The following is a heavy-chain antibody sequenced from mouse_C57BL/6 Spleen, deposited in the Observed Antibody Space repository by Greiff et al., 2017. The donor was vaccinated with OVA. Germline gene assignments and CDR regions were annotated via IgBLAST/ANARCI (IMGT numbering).Heavy chain of an antibody. CDR2: IRNKANGYTT. V-gene: IGHV7-3*01. CDR3: ARTDYHYYAMDY. CDR1: GFTFTDYY. Sequence: EVQLQESGGGLVQPGGSLSLSCAASGFTFTDYYMSWVRQPPGKALEWLGFIRNKANGYTTEYSASVKGRFTISRDNSQSILYLQMNALRAEDSATYYCARTDYHYYAMDYWGQGTSVTVSS. J-gene: IGHJ4*01. D-gene: IGHD5-5*01.